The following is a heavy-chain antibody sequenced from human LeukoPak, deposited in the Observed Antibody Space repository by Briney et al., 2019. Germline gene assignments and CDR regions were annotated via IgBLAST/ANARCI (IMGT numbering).Heavy chain of an antibody. CDR3: AKAYCSGGRCYYYFDF. V-gene: IGHV3-23*01. CDR2: ISGSGGST. D-gene: IGHD2-15*01. CDR1: GFTFSNYA. J-gene: IGHJ4*02. Sequence: GGPLRLSCAASGFTFSNYAMSWVRQAPGKGLEWVSAISGSGGSTYYADSVKGRLTISRDNSKITLYLQMNSLRAEDTAVYYCAKAYCSGGRCYYYFDFWGQGTLVTVSS.